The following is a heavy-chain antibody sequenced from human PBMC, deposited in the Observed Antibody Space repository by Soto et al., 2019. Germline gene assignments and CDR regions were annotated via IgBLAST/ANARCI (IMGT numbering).Heavy chain of an antibody. CDR3: AKDIRSIAAREYYYYGMDV. J-gene: IGHJ6*02. D-gene: IGHD6-6*01. CDR2: ISYDGSNK. V-gene: IGHV3-30*18. CDR1: RFTFSSYG. Sequence: VGSLRLSCAASRFTFSSYGMHWVRQAPGKGLEWVAVISYDGSNKYYADSVKGRFTISRDNSKNTLYLQMNSLRAEDTAVYYCAKDIRSIAAREYYYYGMDVWGQGTTVTVSS.